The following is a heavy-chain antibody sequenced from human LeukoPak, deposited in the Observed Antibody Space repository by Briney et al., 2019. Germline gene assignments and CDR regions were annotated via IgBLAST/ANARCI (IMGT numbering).Heavy chain of an antibody. CDR1: GVSISSGY. CDR3: ARSVRWAIVPGYFDY. D-gene: IGHD2-2*01. Sequence: PSETLSLTCAVSGVSISSGYWGWIRQPPGKGLEWIGSIYYSGSTYYNPSLKSRVTISVDTSKNQFSLKLSSVTAADTAVYYCARSVRWAIVPGYFDYWGQGTLVTVSS. J-gene: IGHJ4*02. V-gene: IGHV4-39*01. CDR2: IYYSGST.